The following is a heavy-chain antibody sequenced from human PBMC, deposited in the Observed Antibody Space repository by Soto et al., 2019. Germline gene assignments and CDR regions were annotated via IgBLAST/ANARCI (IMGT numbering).Heavy chain of an antibody. CDR1: GFDFSTYS. CDR2: VSMDSDTI. CDR3: ARLYYDYV. J-gene: IGHJ6*02. Sequence: QLVESGGGLVQPGGSLRLACTASGFDFSTYSMNWVRQAPGKGLEWIAYVSMDSDTIHYADSVKGRFTISRDDAENSLFLQMNSLRDADTATYFCARLYYDYVWGQGTTVTVSS. V-gene: IGHV3-48*02. D-gene: IGHD3-3*01.